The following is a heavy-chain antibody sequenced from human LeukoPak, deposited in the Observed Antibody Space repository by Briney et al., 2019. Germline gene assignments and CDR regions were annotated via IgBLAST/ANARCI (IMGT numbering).Heavy chain of an antibody. D-gene: IGHD3-10*01. V-gene: IGHV3-13*01. CDR1: GFTFSSYD. J-gene: IGHJ4*02. Sequence: GGSLRLSCAASGFTFSSYDMHWVRQVTGKGLEWVSAIGTAGDTYFPGSVKGRFTISRENAKNSLHLQMNSLRAGDTAVYYCARGRGSLWFGELRDFDYWGQGILVTVSS. CDR3: ARGRGSLWFGELRDFDY. CDR2: IGTAGDT.